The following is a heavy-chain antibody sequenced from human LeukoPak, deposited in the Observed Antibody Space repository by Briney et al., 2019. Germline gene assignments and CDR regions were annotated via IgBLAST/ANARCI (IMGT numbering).Heavy chain of an antibody. CDR2: VNPNSGNT. D-gene: IGHD6-6*01. CDR3: ARGSSSSMWWYNYYYYMDV. Sequence: ASVKVSCKTSGYTFTDYHMHWVRQAPGQGLQWMGWVNPNSGNTGYAQKFQGRVTMTRNTSISTAYMELSSLRSEDTAVYYCARGSSSSMWWYNYYYYMDVWGKGTTVTVSS. V-gene: IGHV1-8*02. J-gene: IGHJ6*03. CDR1: GYTFTDYH.